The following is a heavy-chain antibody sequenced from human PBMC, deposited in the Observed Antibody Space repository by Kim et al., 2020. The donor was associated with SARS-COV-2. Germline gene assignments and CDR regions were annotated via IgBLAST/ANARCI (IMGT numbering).Heavy chain of an antibody. D-gene: IGHD6-13*01. J-gene: IGHJ4*02. CDR2: ISSSSSYI. CDR3: ARDRRTAAGREIDY. CDR1: GFTFSSYS. Sequence: GGSLRLSCAASGFTFSSYSMNWVRQAPGKGLEWVSSISSSSSYIYYADSVKGRFTISRDNAKISLYLQMNSLRAEDTAVYYCARDRRTAAGREIDYWGQGTLVTASS. V-gene: IGHV3-21*01.